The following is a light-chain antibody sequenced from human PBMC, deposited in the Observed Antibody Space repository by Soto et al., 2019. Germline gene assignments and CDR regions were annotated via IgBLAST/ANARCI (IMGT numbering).Light chain of an antibody. J-gene: IGLJ2*01. CDR3: SSYTTGGSLV. Sequence: QSALTQPASVSGSPGQSITISCTGTSSDVGGYNYVSWYQQHPGKAHKLMIYDVSNRPSGVSNRFSGSKSGNTASLTISGRQGEDEADYYCSSYTTGGSLVFGGGTKLTVL. V-gene: IGLV2-14*01. CDR1: SSDVGGYNY. CDR2: DVS.